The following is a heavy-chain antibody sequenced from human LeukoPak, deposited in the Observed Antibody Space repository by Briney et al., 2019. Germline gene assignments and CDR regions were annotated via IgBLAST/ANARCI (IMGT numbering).Heavy chain of an antibody. D-gene: IGHD1-1*01. CDR3: ARGRTIDY. J-gene: IGHJ4*02. CDR2: ISYDGSNK. Sequence: GGSLRLSCAASGFTFSSYAMHWVRQAPGKGLEWVAVISYDGSNKHYADSVKGRFTISRDNSKNTLYLQMNSLRAEDTAVYYCARGRTIDYWGQGTLVTVSS. CDR1: GFTFSSYA. V-gene: IGHV3-30-3*01.